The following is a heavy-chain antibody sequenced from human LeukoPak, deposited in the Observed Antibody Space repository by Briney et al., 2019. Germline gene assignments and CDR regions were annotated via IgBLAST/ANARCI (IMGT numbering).Heavy chain of an antibody. CDR1: GASVSSGSYY. Sequence: PSETLSLTCTVSGASVSSGSYYWSWIRRPPGRGLEWIAYIYYAGVTNYNPSLKSRVTISMNTSKNLLSLKLSSVTAADTAVYYCARVDTPMAFIDYWGQGTLVTVSS. CDR3: ARVDTPMAFIDY. J-gene: IGHJ4*02. V-gene: IGHV4-61*01. D-gene: IGHD5-18*01. CDR2: IYYAGVT.